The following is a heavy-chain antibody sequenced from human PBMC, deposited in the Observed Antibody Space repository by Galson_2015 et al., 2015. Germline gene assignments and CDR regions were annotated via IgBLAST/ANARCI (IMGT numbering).Heavy chain of an antibody. CDR1: GGSISSGDYY. V-gene: IGHV4-30-4*01. Sequence: CTVSGGSISSGDYYWSWIRQPPGTGLEWIGYIYYSGSTYYNPSLKSRVTISVDTSKNQFSLKLSSVTAADTAVYYCARVPSRDYYDSSGYWRDYWGQGTLVTVSS. CDR2: IYYSGST. CDR3: ARVPSRDYYDSSGYWRDY. D-gene: IGHD3-22*01. J-gene: IGHJ4*02.